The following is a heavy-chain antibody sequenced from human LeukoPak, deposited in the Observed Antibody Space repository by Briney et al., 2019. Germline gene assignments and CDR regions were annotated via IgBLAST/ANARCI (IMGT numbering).Heavy chain of an antibody. CDR3: AREYDSRARFDS. J-gene: IGHJ4*02. V-gene: IGHV3-48*02. Sequence: RVGSRRLSCARAGDRAISHTMICVRHAPGKRLEWISYTGYRVSPIYYTESVKGRFGLSRDDAKTSLYPHMNSLRDEDTALYYCAREYDSRARFDSWGPGILVTVSS. D-gene: IGHD4-11*01. CDR2: TGYRVSPI. CDR1: GDRAISHT.